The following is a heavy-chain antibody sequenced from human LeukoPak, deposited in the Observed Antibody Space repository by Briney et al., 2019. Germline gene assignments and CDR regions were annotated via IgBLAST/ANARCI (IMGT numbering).Heavy chain of an antibody. CDR1: GFTFDDYM. J-gene: IGHJ4*02. D-gene: IGHD2-21*01. Sequence: GGSLRLSCAASGFTFDDYMMYWVRQAPGKGLEWVALISWDGNSIYYADSVKGRFTISRDNGKNSLYLQMLNLRTEDTAFYYCAKDVATVGIVDFWGQGTLVTVSS. CDR3: AKDVATVGIVDF. CDR2: ISWDGNSI. V-gene: IGHV3-43*01.